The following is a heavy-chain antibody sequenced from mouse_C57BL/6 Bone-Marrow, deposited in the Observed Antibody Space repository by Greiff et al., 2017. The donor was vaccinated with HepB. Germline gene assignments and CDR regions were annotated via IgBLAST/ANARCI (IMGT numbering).Heavy chain of an antibody. CDR2: IDPRSGNT. J-gene: IGHJ2*01. V-gene: IGHV1-81*01. CDR3: ARELGRGY. CDR1: GYTFTSYG. D-gene: IGHD4-1*01. Sequence: VQLQESGAELARPGASVKLSCKASGYTFTSYGISWVKQRTGQGLEWIGEIDPRSGNTYYNEKFKGKATLTADKSSSTAYMELRSLTSEDSAVYFCARELGRGYWGQGTTLTVSS.